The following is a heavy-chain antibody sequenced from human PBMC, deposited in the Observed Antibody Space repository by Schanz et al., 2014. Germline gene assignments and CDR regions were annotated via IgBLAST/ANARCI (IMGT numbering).Heavy chain of an antibody. D-gene: IGHD3-16*01. J-gene: IGHJ5*02. Sequence: QVQLVESGGGVVQPGRSLRLSCATSGLNFDYYGMNWVRQAPGKGLEWVAFIWSDGSRTYHAESVKGRFTISRDNSRNTLYLQMDSLRDEDTAVYYCASDYNYFETEAPWGQGTLVTGSS. CDR2: IWSDGSRT. V-gene: IGHV3-33*01. CDR3: ASDYNYFETEAP. CDR1: GLNFDYYG.